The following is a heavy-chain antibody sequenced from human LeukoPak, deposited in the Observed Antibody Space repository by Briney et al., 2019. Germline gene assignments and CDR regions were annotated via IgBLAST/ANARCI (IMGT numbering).Heavy chain of an antibody. J-gene: IGHJ5*02. CDR3: AAGRTTVSDNWFDP. Sequence: PSETLSLTCTVSGGSISSYYWSWIRRPAGKGLEWIGRIYTSGSTNYNPSLKSRVTMSVDTSKNQFSLKLSSVTAADTAVYYCAAGRTTVSDNWFDPWGQGTLVTVSS. CDR1: GGSISSYY. V-gene: IGHV4-4*07. CDR2: IYTSGST. D-gene: IGHD4-11*01.